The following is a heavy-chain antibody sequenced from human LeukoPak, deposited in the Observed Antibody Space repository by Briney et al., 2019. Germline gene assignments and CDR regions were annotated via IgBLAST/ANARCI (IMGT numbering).Heavy chain of an antibody. V-gene: IGHV4-31*03. J-gene: IGHJ4*02. CDR3: ARAGSGYYFDF. CDR1: GGSISSGGYY. Sequence: PSEALSLTCTVSGGSISSGGYYWSWIRQHPGKGLEWIGYIYYSGSTYYDPSLKSRVTISVDTSKNQFSLKLSSVTAADTAVYYCARAGSGYYFDFWGQGTLVTVSS. CDR2: IYYSGST. D-gene: IGHD7-27*01.